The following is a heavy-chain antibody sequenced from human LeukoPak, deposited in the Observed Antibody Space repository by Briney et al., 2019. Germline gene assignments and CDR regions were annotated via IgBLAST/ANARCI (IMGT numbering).Heavy chain of an antibody. J-gene: IGHJ4*02. Sequence: PSQTLSLTCPVSGGSISSGSYYWSWIRQPAGKGLEWIGRIYTSGSTNYNPSLKSRVTISVDTSKNQFSLKLSSVTAADTAVYYCAKGYDLYYDSSGYTRWGQGTLVTVSS. V-gene: IGHV4-61*02. CDR1: GGSISSGSYY. CDR2: IYTSGST. CDR3: AKGYDLYYDSSGYTR. D-gene: IGHD3-22*01.